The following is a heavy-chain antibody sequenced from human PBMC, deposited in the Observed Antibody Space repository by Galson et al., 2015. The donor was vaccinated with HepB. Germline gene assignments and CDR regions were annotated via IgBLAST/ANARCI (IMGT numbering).Heavy chain of an antibody. Sequence: TCTVTGDSISTYYWSWFRQAPGQGLEWIAYTHYSGKTRYNPSLQSRVTTSLDTFNDQFLLSLTSVTAADTAIYYCARHGHCGIVDCYPLDSWGQGILVTVSS. CDR2: THYSGKT. CDR3: ARHGHCGIVDCYPLDS. V-gene: IGHV4-59*08. J-gene: IGHJ4*02. D-gene: IGHD2-21*02. CDR1: GDSISTYY.